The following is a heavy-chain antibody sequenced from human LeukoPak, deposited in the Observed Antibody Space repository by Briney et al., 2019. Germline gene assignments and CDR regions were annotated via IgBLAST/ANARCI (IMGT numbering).Heavy chain of an antibody. J-gene: IGHJ4*02. D-gene: IGHD3-9*01. Sequence: GESLKISCKGSGYSFTSYWIGWVRQVPGKGLEWMGIIYPGDSDTRYSPSFQGQVTISADKSISTAYLQWSSLKASDTAMYYCARRSLTGYYLAYYFDYWGQGTLVTVSS. CDR3: ARRSLTGYYLAYYFDY. CDR2: IYPGDSDT. V-gene: IGHV5-51*01. CDR1: GYSFTSYW.